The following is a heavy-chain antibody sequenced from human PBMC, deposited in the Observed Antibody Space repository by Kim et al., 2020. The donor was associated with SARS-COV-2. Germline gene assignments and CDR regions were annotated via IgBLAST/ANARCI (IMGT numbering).Heavy chain of an antibody. CDR1: GGSISSSSYY. D-gene: IGHD3-3*02. V-gene: IGHV4-39*01. J-gene: IGHJ6*02. CDR2: IYYSGST. Sequence: SETLSLTCTVSGGSISSSSYYWGWIRQPPGKGLEWIGSIYYSGSTYYNPSLKSRVTISVDTSKNQFSLKLSSVTAADTAVYYCARHSKVYYYGMDVWGQGTTVTVSS. CDR3: ARHSKVYYYGMDV.